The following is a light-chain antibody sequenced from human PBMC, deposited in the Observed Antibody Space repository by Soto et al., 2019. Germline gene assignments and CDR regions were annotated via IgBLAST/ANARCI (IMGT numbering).Light chain of an antibody. V-gene: IGKV1-9*01. J-gene: IGKJ1*01. CDR3: QQYNSYS. CDR2: SAS. Sequence: IHLTQSPSSLSASVGDRVTITCRASQGIRTYLAWYQQKPGKAPKLLIYSASTLQSGVPSRFSGSGSGTDLTLTISCLQSEDFATYYCQQYNSYSFGQGTKVDIK. CDR1: QGIRTY.